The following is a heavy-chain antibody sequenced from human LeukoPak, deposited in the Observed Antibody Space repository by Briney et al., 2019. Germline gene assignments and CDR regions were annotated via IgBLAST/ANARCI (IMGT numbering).Heavy chain of an antibody. D-gene: IGHD2-15*01. V-gene: IGHV4-39*01. Sequence: PSETLSLTCTVSGGSVSSSFYYWGWIRQPPGKGLEWIGSLYYSGSTHYNPSLKSRVTMSVATSKNQFSLKLSSVTAADTAVYFCASAATFSVDYWGQGTLVTVSS. CDR2: LYYSGST. CDR1: GGSVSSSFYY. CDR3: ASAATFSVDY. J-gene: IGHJ4*02.